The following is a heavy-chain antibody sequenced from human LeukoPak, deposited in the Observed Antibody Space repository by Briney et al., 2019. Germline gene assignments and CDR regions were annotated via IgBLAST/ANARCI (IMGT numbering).Heavy chain of an antibody. CDR2: IYHSGST. CDR3: ARKATVTTNWYFDL. J-gene: IGHJ2*01. V-gene: IGHV4-38-2*01. CDR1: GYSISSGYY. Sequence: SETLSLTCAVSGYSISSGYYWGWIRQPPGKGLEWVGSIYHSGSTYYNPSLKSRVTISVDTSKNQFSLNLSSVTAADTAVYYCARKATVTTNWYFDLWGRGTLVTVSS. D-gene: IGHD4-17*01.